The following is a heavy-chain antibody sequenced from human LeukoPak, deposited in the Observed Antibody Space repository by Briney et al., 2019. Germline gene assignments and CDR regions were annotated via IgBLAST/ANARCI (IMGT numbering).Heavy chain of an antibody. J-gene: IGHJ4*02. Sequence: GGSLRLSCTASGFTFGDYAMSWVRQAPGKGLEWVGFIRSKAYGGTTEYAASVKGRFTISRDDSKSVAYLQMNSLKTEDTAVYYCTRDVVDYSNYVLHGIDYWGQGTLVTVSS. CDR1: GFTFGDYA. CDR3: TRDVVDYSNYVLHGIDY. V-gene: IGHV3-49*04. CDR2: IRSKAYGGTT. D-gene: IGHD4-11*01.